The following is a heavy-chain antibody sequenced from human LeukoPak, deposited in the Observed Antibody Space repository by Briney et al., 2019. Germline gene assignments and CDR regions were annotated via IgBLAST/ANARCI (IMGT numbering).Heavy chain of an antibody. CDR3: ARAHCGGDCYSSGKGSPQADKYFQH. CDR2: INHSGST. Sequence: SETLSLTCAVYGGSFSGYYWGWIRQPPGKGLEWIGEINHSGSTNYNPSLKSRVTISVDTSKNQFSLKLSSVTAADTAVYYCARAHCGGDCYSSGKGSPQADKYFQHWGQGTLVTVSS. V-gene: IGHV4-34*01. J-gene: IGHJ1*01. CDR1: GGSFSGYY. D-gene: IGHD2-21*02.